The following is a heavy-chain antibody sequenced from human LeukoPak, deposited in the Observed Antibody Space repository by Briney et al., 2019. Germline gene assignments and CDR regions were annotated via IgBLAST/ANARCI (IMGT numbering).Heavy chain of an antibody. CDR2: ISAYNGYT. Sequence: GASVKVSCKASGGTFSSYAISWVRQAPGQGLEWMGWISAYNGYTKYAQKVQGRVTMTTDTSTSTAYMELRSLRSDDTAVYYCARGAVNRYNRNDDNYYYYMDVWGKGTTVIISS. J-gene: IGHJ6*03. CDR3: ARGAVNRYNRNDDNYYYYMDV. CDR1: GGTFSSYA. V-gene: IGHV1-18*01. D-gene: IGHD1-1*01.